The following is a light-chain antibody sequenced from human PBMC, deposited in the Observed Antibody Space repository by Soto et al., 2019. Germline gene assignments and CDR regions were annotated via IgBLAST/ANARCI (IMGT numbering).Light chain of an antibody. CDR3: SSYSGIYNLSYV. V-gene: IGLV2-8*01. CDR2: EVN. J-gene: IGLJ1*01. Sequence: QSALTQPPSASGSPGQSVTISCTGTSSDVGGYNYVSWYQQHPGKAPKLMIYEVNKRPSGVPDRFSGSKSGNTASLTVSGLQAEDEADYYCSSYSGIYNLSYVFGTGTKVTVL. CDR1: SSDVGGYNY.